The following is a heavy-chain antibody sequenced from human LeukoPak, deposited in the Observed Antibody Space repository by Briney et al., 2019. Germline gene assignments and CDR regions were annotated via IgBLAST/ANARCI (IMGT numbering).Heavy chain of an antibody. CDR1: GFTFSSYW. CDR2: IKQDGSEK. D-gene: IGHD3-10*01. J-gene: IGHJ4*02. CDR3: ARGRKGYYYGSGSYI. V-gene: IGHV3-7*01. Sequence: GESLKISCAASGFTFSSYWMHWVRQAPGKGLEWVANIKQDGSEKYYVDSVKGRFTISRDNAKNSLYLQMNSLRAEDTAVYYCARGRKGYYYGSGSYIWGQGTLVTVSS.